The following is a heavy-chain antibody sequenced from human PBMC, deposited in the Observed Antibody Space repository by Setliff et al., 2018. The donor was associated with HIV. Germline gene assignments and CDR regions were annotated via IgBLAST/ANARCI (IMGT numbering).Heavy chain of an antibody. J-gene: IGHJ2*01. D-gene: IGHD3-22*01. Sequence: GGSLRLSCAASGFTLSSYGMHWVRQAPGKGLEWVAFIRYDGRNKYYADSVRGRFTISRDNSKNTLYLQMNSLRTEDTAVYYCAREMPMIYWYFDLWGRGTLVTVSS. CDR2: IRYDGRNK. CDR1: GFTLSSYG. CDR3: AREMPMIYWYFDL. V-gene: IGHV3-30*02.